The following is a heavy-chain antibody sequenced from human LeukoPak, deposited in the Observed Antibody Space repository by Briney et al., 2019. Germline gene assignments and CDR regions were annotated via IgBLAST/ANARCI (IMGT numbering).Heavy chain of an antibody. CDR2: IKQDGSEK. CDR3: ARDYYYGSGSFPLY. J-gene: IGHJ4*02. CDR1: GFTFSSYW. Sequence: SGGSLRLSCAASGFTFSSYWMSWVRQAPGKGLEWVANIKQDGSEKYYVDSVKDRFTISRDNAKNSLYLQMNSLRAEDTAVYYCARDYYYGSGSFPLYWGQGTLVTVFS. D-gene: IGHD3-10*01. V-gene: IGHV3-7*01.